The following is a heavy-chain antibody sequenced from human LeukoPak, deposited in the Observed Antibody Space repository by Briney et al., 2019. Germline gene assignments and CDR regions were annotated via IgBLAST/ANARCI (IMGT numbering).Heavy chain of an antibody. V-gene: IGHV4-34*12. Sequence: SETLPLTCAVYGGYFSGYYWSWIRQPPGKGLEWIGEIVHSGNTKYNPSLKSRDTILVDTSKNQFSLNLPSVTAADTAVYYCARFGSSTWYKGAFDIWGQGTMVTVAS. CDR1: GGYFSGYY. D-gene: IGHD6-13*01. CDR2: IVHSGNT. CDR3: ARFGSSTWYKGAFDI. J-gene: IGHJ3*02.